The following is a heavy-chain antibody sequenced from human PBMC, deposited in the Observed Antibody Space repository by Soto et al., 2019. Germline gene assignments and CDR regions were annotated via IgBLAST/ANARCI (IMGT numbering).Heavy chain of an antibody. J-gene: IGHJ5*02. CDR2: IYYSGST. Sequence: QVQLQESGPGLVKPSQTLSLTCTVSGGSISSGGYYWSWIRQHPGKGLEWIGYIYYSGSTYYNPSPKSRGTXSXXXSXXQFSLKLSSVTAADTAVYYCARAAATMVRGNWFDPWGQGTLVTVSS. V-gene: IGHV4-31*03. D-gene: IGHD3-10*01. CDR1: GGSISSGGYY. CDR3: ARAAATMVRGNWFDP.